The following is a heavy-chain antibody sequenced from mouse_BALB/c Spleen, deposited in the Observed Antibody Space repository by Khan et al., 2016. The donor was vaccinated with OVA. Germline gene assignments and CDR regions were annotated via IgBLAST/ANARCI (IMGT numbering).Heavy chain of an antibody. CDR2: ISYSGRT. D-gene: IGHD1-1*01. CDR1: GYSITSDYA. CDR3: ARSVTNTTVVATDFDY. V-gene: IGHV3-2*02. J-gene: IGHJ2*01. Sequence: VQLKESGPGLVKPSQSLSLTCTVTGYSITSDYAWNWIRQFPGNKLEWMGYISYSGRTSYNPSLKSRISITRDTSKNQFFLQLNSVTTEDTATYYCARSVTNTTVVATDFDYWGQGTTLTVSS.